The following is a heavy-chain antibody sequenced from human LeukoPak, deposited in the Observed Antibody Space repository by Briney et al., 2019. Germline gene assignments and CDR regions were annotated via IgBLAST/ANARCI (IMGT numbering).Heavy chain of an antibody. J-gene: IGHJ3*02. D-gene: IGHD6-13*01. Sequence: SVKVSCKASGGTFSSYAISWVRQAPGQGLEWMGGVIPIFGTANYAQKFQGRVTITTDESTSTAYMELSSLRSEDTAVYYCAREVAAAGLDAFDIWGQGTMVTVSS. CDR1: GGTFSSYA. CDR3: AREVAAAGLDAFDI. V-gene: IGHV1-69*05. CDR2: VIPIFGTA.